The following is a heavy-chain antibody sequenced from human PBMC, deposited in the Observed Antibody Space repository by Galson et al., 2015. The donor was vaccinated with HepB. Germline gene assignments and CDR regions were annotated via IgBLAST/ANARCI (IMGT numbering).Heavy chain of an antibody. J-gene: IGHJ4*02. V-gene: IGHV4-61*02. CDR2: IYTSGIT. D-gene: IGHD3-22*01. Sequence: TLSLTCTVSGGSISSGSYYWTWIRQPAGKGLEWIGRIYTSGITNYNPSLKSRVTMSLDTSKNHFSLKLSSVTAADTAVYYCARMYYYEGSGLDYFDYWGQGTLVTVSS. CDR1: GGSISSGSYY. CDR3: ARMYYYEGSGLDYFDY.